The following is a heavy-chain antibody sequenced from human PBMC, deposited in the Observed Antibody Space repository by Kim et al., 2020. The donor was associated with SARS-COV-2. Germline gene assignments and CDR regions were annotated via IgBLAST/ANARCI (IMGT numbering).Heavy chain of an antibody. V-gene: IGHV3-23*01. D-gene: IGHD3-10*01. J-gene: IGHJ5*02. CDR1: GFTFSSYA. Sequence: GGSLRLSCAASGFTFSSYAMSWVRQAPGKGLEWVSAISGSGGSTYYADSVKGRFTISRDNSKNTLYLKMNSLRAEDTAVYYCAKDRWGLLWFGELKGGFSWFDHWGHKTLVTVSS. CDR2: ISGSGGST. CDR3: AKDRWGLLWFGELKGGFSWFDH.